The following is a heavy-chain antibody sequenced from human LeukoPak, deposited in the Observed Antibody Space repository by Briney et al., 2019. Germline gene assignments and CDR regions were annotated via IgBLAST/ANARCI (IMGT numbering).Heavy chain of an antibody. CDR2: VYPADSDT. CDR3: ARQSEHSGSYMNFGN. V-gene: IGHV5-51*01. D-gene: IGHD1-26*01. Sequence: GESLKISCKGSGYTFTRYWIGWVRQMPGKGLEWMGIVYPADSDTRYSPSFQGQVTISADRYISTAYLQWSSLKASDTAVYYCARQSEHSGSYMNFGNWGQGTQVTVSS. CDR1: GYTFTRYW. J-gene: IGHJ4*02.